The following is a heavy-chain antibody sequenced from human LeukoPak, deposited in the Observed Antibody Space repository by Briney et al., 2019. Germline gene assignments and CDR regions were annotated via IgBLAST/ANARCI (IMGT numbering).Heavy chain of an antibody. J-gene: IGHJ4*02. CDR3: ARDGLVATNSFDY. CDR1: GYGFTSYY. Sequence: ASVKVSCKAFGYGFTSYYIHWVRQAPGQGLEWMGIINPSVGGTTYARKFQGRVTMTRDTSTSTAYMELRSLRSDDTAVYYCARDGLVATNSFDYWGQGTLVTVSS. D-gene: IGHD5-12*01. CDR2: INPSVGGT. V-gene: IGHV1-46*01.